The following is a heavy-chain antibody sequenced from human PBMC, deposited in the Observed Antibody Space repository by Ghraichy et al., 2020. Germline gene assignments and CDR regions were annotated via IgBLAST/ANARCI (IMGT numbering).Heavy chain of an antibody. Sequence: SETLSLTCTVSGFSVSTGGFVWAWVRQHPGKGLEWIGNIFYSGRTFSFHNPSLKSRLTLSVDTSKNQFSLKLDSVTAADTAVYYCARVGSTASYHLDVWGQGSLVTVSS. D-gene: IGHD1-14*01. J-gene: IGHJ4*02. CDR2: IFYSGRT. CDR3: ARVGSTASYHLDV. CDR1: GFSVSTGGFV. V-gene: IGHV4-31*03.